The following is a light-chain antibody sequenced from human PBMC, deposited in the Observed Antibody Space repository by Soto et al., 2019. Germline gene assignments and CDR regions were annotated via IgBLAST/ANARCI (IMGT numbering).Light chain of an antibody. V-gene: IGKV1-5*03. CDR2: KAS. CDR1: QINSSW. J-gene: IGKJ4*01. Sequence: DIQMTQSPSTLSASVGDRVTITCRASQINSSWLAWYQQKPGKAPKLLIYKASSLESGVPSRFSGSGSGTEFTLTISSLQPDDFATYYCQQYNREATFGGGTKVEIK. CDR3: QQYNREAT.